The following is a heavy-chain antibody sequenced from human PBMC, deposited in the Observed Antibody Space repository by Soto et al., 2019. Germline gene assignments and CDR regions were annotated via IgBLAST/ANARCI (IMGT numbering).Heavy chain of an antibody. J-gene: IGHJ2*01. Sequence: SETLSLTCTVSGGSVSSYYWSWIRQPPGKGLEWIGYIYYSGSTNYNPSLKSRVTISVDTSKNQFSLKLSSVTAADTAVYYCAREGSGSYYWYFYLWGRGTLVTVSS. CDR3: AREGSGSYYWYFYL. CDR1: GGSVSSYY. CDR2: IYYSGST. D-gene: IGHD1-26*01. V-gene: IGHV4-59*02.